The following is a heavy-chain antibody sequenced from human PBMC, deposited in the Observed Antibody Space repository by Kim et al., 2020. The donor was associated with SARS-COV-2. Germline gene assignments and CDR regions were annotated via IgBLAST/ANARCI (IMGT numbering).Heavy chain of an antibody. CDR2: IYYSGST. Sequence: SETLSLTCTVSGGSISSSSYYWGWIRQPPGKGLEWIGSIYYSGSTYYNPSLKSRVTISVDTSKNQFSLKLSSVTAADTAVYYCAGPRSGYYRHWGQGTLVTVSS. V-gene: IGHV4-39*01. J-gene: IGHJ4*02. D-gene: IGHD3-22*01. CDR3: AGPRSGYYRH. CDR1: GGSISSSSYY.